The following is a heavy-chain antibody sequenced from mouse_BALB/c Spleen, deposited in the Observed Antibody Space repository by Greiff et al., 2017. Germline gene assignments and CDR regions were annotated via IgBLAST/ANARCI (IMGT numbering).Heavy chain of an antibody. V-gene: IGHV5-12-2*01. J-gene: IGHJ3*01. CDR1: GFTFSSYT. D-gene: IGHD2-1*01. CDR2: ISNGGGST. CDR3: ASPYGNYAWFAY. Sequence: EVKLVESGGGLVQPGGSLKLSCAASGFTFSSYTMSWVRQTPEKRLEWVAYISNGGGSTYYPDTVKGRFTISRDNAKNTLYLQMSSLKSEDTAMYYCASPYGNYAWFAYWGQGTLVTVSA.